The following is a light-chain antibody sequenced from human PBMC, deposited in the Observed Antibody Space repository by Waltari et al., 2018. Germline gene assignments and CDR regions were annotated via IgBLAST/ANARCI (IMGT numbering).Light chain of an antibody. J-gene: IGKJ2*01. CDR1: QILVFSDGNIY. Sequence: DAVMTQSPLSLPVTLGQPASISCRSSQILVFSDGNIYLNWFQQRPGQSPRCLIYKVSNRDSGVPDRFSGSGSGTDFTLKISRVEAEDVGGVYYCMQATHWPYTFGQGTKLEIK. V-gene: IGKV2-30*01. CDR3: MQATHWPYT. CDR2: KVS.